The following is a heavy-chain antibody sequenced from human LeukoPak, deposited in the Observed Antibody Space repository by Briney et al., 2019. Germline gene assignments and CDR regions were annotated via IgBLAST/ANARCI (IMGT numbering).Heavy chain of an antibody. CDR3: ARREGGYRSYYYYMDV. D-gene: IGHD5-12*01. V-gene: IGHV4-39*01. CDR1: GGSISSSSYY. CDR2: IYYSGST. J-gene: IGHJ6*03. Sequence: SETLSLTCTVSGGSISSSSYYWGWIRQPPGTGLEWIGSIYYSGSTYYNPSLKSRVTISVDTSKNQFSLKLSSGTAADTAVYYCARREGGYRSYYYYMDVWGKGTTVTVSS.